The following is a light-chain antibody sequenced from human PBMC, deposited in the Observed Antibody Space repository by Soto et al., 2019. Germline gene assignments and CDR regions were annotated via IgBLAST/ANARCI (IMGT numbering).Light chain of an antibody. CDR1: SSNIGSNY. V-gene: IGLV1-47*01. CDR3: AAWDDSLSGPV. CDR2: RNN. J-gene: IGLJ2*01. Sequence: QSVLTQPPSASGTPGQRVTISCSGSSSNIGSNYVYWYQQLPGTAPKLLIYRNNQRPSGVSDRFSGSKSVTSASLAISGLRSEDEAEYSCAAWDDSLSGPVFGGGTKLTVL.